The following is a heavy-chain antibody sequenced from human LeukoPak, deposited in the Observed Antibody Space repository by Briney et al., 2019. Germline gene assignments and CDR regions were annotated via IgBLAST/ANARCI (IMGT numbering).Heavy chain of an antibody. D-gene: IGHD3-10*01. CDR2: IYYSGST. V-gene: IGHV4-31*03. J-gene: IGHJ4*02. CDR3: ARGRAWITMAYRVDY. CDR1: GGSISSGGYY. Sequence: PSETLSLTCTVSGGSISSGGYYWSWIRQHPGKGLEWIGYIYYSGSTYYNPSLKSRVTISVDTSKNQFSLKLSSVTAADTAVYYCARGRAWITMAYRVDYWGQGTLVTVSS.